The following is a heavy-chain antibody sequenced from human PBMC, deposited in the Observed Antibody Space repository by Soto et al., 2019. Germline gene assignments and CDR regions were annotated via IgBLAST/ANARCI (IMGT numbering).Heavy chain of an antibody. CDR1: GYSFTTYG. D-gene: IGHD2-8*01. CDR3: ARTEGRSTRGDY. J-gene: IGHJ4*02. V-gene: IGHV1-18*01. CDR2: ISTYNGDT. Sequence: QVQLVQSGAEVKKPGASVRVSCKASGYSFTTYGVTWVRQAPGQGLEWMGWISTYNGDTRVAQQHQGRVTLTTDTSTNAAHMELRRLRSDDTAISSCARTEGRSTRGDYWGQGTLVTVSS.